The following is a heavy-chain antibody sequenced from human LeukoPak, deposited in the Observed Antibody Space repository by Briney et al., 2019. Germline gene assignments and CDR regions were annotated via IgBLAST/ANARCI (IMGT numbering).Heavy chain of an antibody. J-gene: IGHJ1*01. D-gene: IGHD1-26*01. CDR2: IYSGGSI. V-gene: IGHV3-NL1*01. CDR1: GFTFSNYG. Sequence: HPGGSLRLSCVASGFTFSNYGIHWVRQAPGKGLEWVSVIYSGGSIYYADSMKGRFTISGDNSKNMVFLQMNSLRVEDTAVYYCAASIVDFTFGEHFQHWGQGTLVTVSS. CDR3: AASIVDFTFGEHFQH.